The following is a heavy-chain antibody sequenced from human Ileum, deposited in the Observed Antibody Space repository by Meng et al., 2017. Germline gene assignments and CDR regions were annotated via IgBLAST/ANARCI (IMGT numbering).Heavy chain of an antibody. CDR2: IYYSGST. Sequence: QVPLQESGPGLVTPSQTLSLTCTVSGGSISSGGYYWSWIRQHPGKGLEWIGYIYYSGSTYYTPSLKSRVTISVDTSKNQFSLKLSSVTAADTAVYYCARVEGVGPFDYWGQGTLVTVSS. CDR3: ARVEGVGPFDY. V-gene: IGHV4-31*03. D-gene: IGHD3-16*01. CDR1: GGSISSGGYY. J-gene: IGHJ4*02.